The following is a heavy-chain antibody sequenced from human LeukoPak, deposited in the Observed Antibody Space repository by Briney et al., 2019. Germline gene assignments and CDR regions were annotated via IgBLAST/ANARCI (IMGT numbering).Heavy chain of an antibody. Sequence: GGSLRLSCAASGFTFSSNWMHWVLQAPGKGLVWVSRINSDGSSTTYADSVKGRFTISRDNAKNTLYLQMNSLRAEDTAVYYCARSNDTKVLDYWGQGTLVTVSS. D-gene: IGHD3-10*01. CDR3: ARSNDTKVLDY. CDR1: GFTFSSNW. J-gene: IGHJ4*02. CDR2: INSDGSST. V-gene: IGHV3-74*01.